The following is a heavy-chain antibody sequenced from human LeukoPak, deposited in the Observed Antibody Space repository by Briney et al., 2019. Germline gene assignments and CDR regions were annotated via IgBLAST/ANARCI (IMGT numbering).Heavy chain of an antibody. V-gene: IGHV4-59*01. D-gene: IGHD3-10*01. CDR1: GGSLSSYY. CDR2: IYYSGST. CDR3: ARETPYGSGSYPFDY. Sequence: SETLSLTCTVSGGSLSSYYWSWLRQPPGKGLEWIGYIYYSGSTNNNPSLKSRVTISVDTSKKQFSLKLSSVTAADTAVYYCARETPYGSGSYPFDYWGQGILVTVSS. J-gene: IGHJ4*02.